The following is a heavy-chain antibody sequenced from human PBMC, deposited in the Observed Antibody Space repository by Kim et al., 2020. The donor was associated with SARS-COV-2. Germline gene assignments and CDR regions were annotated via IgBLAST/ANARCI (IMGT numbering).Heavy chain of an antibody. CDR2: ISGSGGST. Sequence: GGSLRLSCAASGFTFSSYAMSWVRQAPGKGLEWVSAISGSGGSTYYADSVKGRFTISRDNSKNTLYLQMNSLRAEDTAVYYCAKRDIVVVPAAAIYYYYGMDVWGQGTTVTVSS. J-gene: IGHJ6*02. V-gene: IGHV3-23*01. CDR1: GFTFSSYA. CDR3: AKRDIVVVPAAAIYYYYGMDV. D-gene: IGHD2-2*01.